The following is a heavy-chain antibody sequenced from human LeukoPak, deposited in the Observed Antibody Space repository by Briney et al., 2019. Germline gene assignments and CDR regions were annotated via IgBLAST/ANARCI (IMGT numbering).Heavy chain of an antibody. CDR2: INAGNGNT. CDR3: ARGDGWYYFDY. J-gene: IGHJ4*02. D-gene: IGHD6-19*01. V-gene: IGHV1-3*01. CDR1: GYTFTSYA. Sequence: ASVKVSCKASGYTFTSYAMHWVRQAPGQRLEWMGWINAGNGNTKYSQKFQGRVTITRDTSASTAYMELSSLRSEDTAVYCCARGDGWYYFDYWGQGTLVTVSS.